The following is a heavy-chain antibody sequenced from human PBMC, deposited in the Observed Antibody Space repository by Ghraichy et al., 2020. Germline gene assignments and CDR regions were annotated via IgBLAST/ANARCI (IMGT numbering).Heavy chain of an antibody. CDR1: GGSISSSSYY. V-gene: IGHV4-39*01. J-gene: IGHJ4*02. CDR2: IYFSGST. CDR3: ARHPALTTVTFDY. D-gene: IGHD4-11*01. Sequence: SETLSLTCIVSGGSISSSSYYWGWIRQPPGKGLEWIGSIYFSGSTYYNSSLKSRVTISVDTSKNQFSLKLSSVTAADTAVYYCARHPALTTVTFDYWGQGALVTVSS.